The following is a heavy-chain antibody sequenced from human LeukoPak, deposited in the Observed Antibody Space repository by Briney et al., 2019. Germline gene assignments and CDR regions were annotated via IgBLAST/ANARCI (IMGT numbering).Heavy chain of an antibody. CDR1: GFTFSSSA. V-gene: IGHV1-58*02. CDR3: ARDGNSGYDLGH. CDR2: IVVGSGNT. J-gene: IGHJ4*02. D-gene: IGHD5-12*01. Sequence: SVKVSCKASGFTFSSSAMQWVRQARGQRLEWIGWIVVGSGNTNYAQKFQERVTITRGMSTSTAYMELSSLRSEDTAVYYCARDGNSGYDLGHWGQGTLVTVSS.